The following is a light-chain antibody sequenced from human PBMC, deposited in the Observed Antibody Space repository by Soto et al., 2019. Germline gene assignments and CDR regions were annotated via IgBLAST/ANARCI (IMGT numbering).Light chain of an antibody. CDR3: QQRSNWPPLT. V-gene: IGKV3-11*01. CDR2: DAS. CDR1: QSVSSN. J-gene: IGKJ4*01. Sequence: EIVLAQSASTLSWSPGERATLSWGASQSVSSNLAWYQQKPGQAPRLLVYDASSRATGIPARFSGSGSGTDFTLTISSLEPEDFAVYYCQQRSNWPPLTFGGGTKVDIK.